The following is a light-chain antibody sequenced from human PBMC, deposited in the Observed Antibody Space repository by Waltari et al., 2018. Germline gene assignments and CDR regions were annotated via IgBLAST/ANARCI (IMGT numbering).Light chain of an antibody. CDR3: QQYNTYSS. J-gene: IGKJ2*03. V-gene: IGKV1-5*03. CDR2: KSS. Sequence: DIQMTQSPSTLSASVGDTITITCRASQSISNYLAWYQQKPGKAPKLLIYKSSSSVSGVPSIFSGSRAGTEFTLTISNLQPDDFATCYCQQYNTYSSFGQGTKLKIK. CDR1: QSISNY.